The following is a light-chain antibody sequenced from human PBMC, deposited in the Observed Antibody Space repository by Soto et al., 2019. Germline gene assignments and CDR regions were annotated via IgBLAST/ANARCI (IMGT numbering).Light chain of an antibody. CDR3: QKYDSAPFT. CDR2: AAS. J-gene: IGKJ3*01. V-gene: IGKV1-27*01. Sequence: DIQMTQSPSSLSASVGDRVTITCRASQGINNFLAWYQQKPGKVPKLLIYAASTLRSGVPSRFSGSGSGTDFTLTISSLQPEDVASYYCQKYDSAPFTFGPRTKVDIK. CDR1: QGINNF.